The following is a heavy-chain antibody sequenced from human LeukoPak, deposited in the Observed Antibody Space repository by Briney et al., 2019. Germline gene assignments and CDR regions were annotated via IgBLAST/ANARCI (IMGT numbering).Heavy chain of an antibody. CDR3: AKGFGELS. D-gene: IGHD3-10*01. CDR2: IKQDGREK. Sequence: ETLSLTCTVSGGSISSSSYYWGWIRQPPGKGLEWVANIKQDGREKNYVDSVKGRFTISRDNAKNSLYLQMNSLRAEDTAVYYCAKGFGELSWGQGALVTVSS. J-gene: IGHJ5*02. CDR1: GGSISSSSYY. V-gene: IGHV3-7*04.